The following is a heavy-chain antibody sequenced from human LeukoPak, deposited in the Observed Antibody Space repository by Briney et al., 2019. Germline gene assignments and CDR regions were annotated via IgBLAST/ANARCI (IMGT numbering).Heavy chain of an antibody. CDR3: ARAGIAVAGGNYYYYYYMDV. CDR2: INTNTGNP. D-gene: IGHD6-19*01. CDR1: GYTFTSYP. Sequence: ASVKVSCKASGYTFTSYPMNWVRQAPGQGLEWMGWINTNTGNPTYAQGFTGRFVFSLDTSVSTAYLQISSLKAEDTAVYYCARAGIAVAGGNYYYYYYMDVWGKGTTVTVSS. J-gene: IGHJ6*03. V-gene: IGHV7-4-1*02.